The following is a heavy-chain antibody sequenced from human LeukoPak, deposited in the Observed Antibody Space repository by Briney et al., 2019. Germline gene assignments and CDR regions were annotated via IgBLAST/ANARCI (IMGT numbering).Heavy chain of an antibody. CDR1: GGSISSGGYY. D-gene: IGHD5-18*01. J-gene: IGHJ4*02. V-gene: IGHV4-31*03. CDR3: ASGGYSHGFAGYYLDY. CDR2: IYYSGST. Sequence: PSETLSLTCTVSGGSISSGGYYWSWIRQHPGKGLEWIGYIYYSGSTYYNPSLKSRVTISVDTSKNQFSLKLSSVTAADTAVYYCASGGYSHGFAGYYLDYWGQGTLVTVSS.